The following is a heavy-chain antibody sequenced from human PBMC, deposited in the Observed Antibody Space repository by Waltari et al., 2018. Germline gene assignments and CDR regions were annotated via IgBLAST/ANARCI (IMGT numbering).Heavy chain of an antibody. CDR1: GYTFTGYY. D-gene: IGHD4-17*01. CDR2: INPNSGGT. V-gene: IGHV1-2*02. Sequence: QVQLVQSGAEVKKPGASVKVSCKASGYTFTGYYMHWVRQAPGQGLEWMGWINPNSGGTNYAQKFQGRVTMTRDTSTDTAYMELSSLRSEDTAVYYCTTGDGDYAKILDYWGQGTLVTVSS. CDR3: TTGDGDYAKILDY. J-gene: IGHJ4*02.